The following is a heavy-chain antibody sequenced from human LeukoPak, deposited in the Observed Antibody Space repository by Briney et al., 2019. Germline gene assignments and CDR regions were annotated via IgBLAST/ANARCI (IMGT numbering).Heavy chain of an antibody. V-gene: IGHV1-18*01. J-gene: IGHJ6*03. D-gene: IGHD1-26*01. Sequence: ASVKVSCKPSGDTFSSDGFSWVRQAPGQGLEWMGWISSYSGDTNYAQKFQGRITMTTDPSTSSAYMEMKNLRFDDTAVYHCARVSGTYDVYYFYMDVWGKGTTVIVSS. CDR3: ARVSGTYDVYYFYMDV. CDR1: GDTFSSDG. CDR2: ISSYSGDT.